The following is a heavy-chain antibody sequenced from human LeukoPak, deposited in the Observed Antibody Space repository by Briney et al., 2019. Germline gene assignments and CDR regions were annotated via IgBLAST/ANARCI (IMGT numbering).Heavy chain of an antibody. CDR1: GFTFSSYS. J-gene: IGHJ4*02. CDR2: ISSSSSTI. V-gene: IGHV3-48*02. Sequence: GGSLRLSCAASGFTFSSYSMNWVRQAPGKGLEWVSYISSSSSTIYYADSVKGRFTISRDNAKNSLHLQMNSLRDEDTAVYYCVREDGYTGSYMVYWGQGTLVTVSS. CDR3: VREDGYTGSYMVY. D-gene: IGHD1-26*01.